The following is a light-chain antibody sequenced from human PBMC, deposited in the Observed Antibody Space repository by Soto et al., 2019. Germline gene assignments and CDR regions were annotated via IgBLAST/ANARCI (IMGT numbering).Light chain of an antibody. CDR2: EAS. CDR1: QTISNR. J-gene: IGKJ1*01. CDR3: QQYGSSGT. V-gene: IGKV3-20*01. Sequence: EIVLTQSPVTLSLSPGERATLTCRSSQTISNRLAWYQQKPGQAPKLLIYEASNRASGISARFSGSGSGTDSTLTISRLEPEDFAVYYCQQYGSSGTLGQGTKVDIK.